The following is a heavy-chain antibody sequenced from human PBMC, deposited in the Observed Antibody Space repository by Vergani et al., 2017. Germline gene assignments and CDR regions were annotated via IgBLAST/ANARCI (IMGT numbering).Heavy chain of an antibody. CDR1: GFTFSSYS. CDR2: ISSSSSYI. J-gene: IGHJ4*02. V-gene: IGHV3-21*01. D-gene: IGHD2-21*02. CDR3: ARDVVVTAMLLDY. Sequence: EVQLVESGGGLVKPGGSLRLSCAASGFTFSSYSMNWVRQAPGKGLEWVSSISSSSSYIYYADSVKGRFTISRDNAKNSLYLQMNSLRAEDTAVYYCARDVVVTAMLLDYWGQGTLVTVSS.